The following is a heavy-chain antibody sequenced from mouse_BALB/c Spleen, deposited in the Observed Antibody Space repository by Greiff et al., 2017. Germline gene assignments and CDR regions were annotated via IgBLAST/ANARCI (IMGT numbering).Heavy chain of an antibody. D-gene: IGHD2-14*01. J-gene: IGHJ1*01. CDR1: GYTFTSYV. CDR3: ARGYYRYDWYFDV. V-gene: IGHV1-14*01. CDR2: INPYNDGT. Sequence: VQLKESGPELVKPGASVKMSCKASGYTFTSYVMHWVKQKPGQGLEWIGYINPYNDGTKYNEKFKGKATLTSDKSSSTAYMELSSLTSEDSAVYYCARGYYRYDWYFDVWGAGTTVTVSS.